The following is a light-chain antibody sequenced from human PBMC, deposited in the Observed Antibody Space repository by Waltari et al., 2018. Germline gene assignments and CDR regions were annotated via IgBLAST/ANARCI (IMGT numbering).Light chain of an antibody. CDR1: QPVRNNY. Sequence: IVLTQSPGTLSLSPGEGATLSCRASQPVRNNYLAWYQQKPGQTPRLLIHDATTRPTGIPDRFSGSGSGTDFTLIISSLEPDDFAVYYCQQSDYSPWTLSFGGGTKVE. CDR3: QQSDYSPWTLS. CDR2: DAT. V-gene: IGKV3-20*01. J-gene: IGKJ4*01.